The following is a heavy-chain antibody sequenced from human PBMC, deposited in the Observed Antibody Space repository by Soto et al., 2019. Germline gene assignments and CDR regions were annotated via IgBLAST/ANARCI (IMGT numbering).Heavy chain of an antibody. CDR1: GFTFSNAW. CDR2: IKRKTDGGTK. CDR3: TTVIGSGYDSDYYGMDV. D-gene: IGHD5-12*01. V-gene: IGHV3-15*07. J-gene: IGHJ6*02. Sequence: GGSLRLSCAASGFTFSNAWMNWVRQAPGKGLEWVGRIKRKTDGGTKDYAAPVKGRFTISRDDSKNTLYLQMNSLKTEDTAVYYCTTVIGSGYDSDYYGMDVWGQGTTVTVSS.